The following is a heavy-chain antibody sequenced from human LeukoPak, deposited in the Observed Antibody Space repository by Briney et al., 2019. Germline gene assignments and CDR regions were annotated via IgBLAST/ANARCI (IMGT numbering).Heavy chain of an antibody. Sequence: ASVKVSCKASGYTFTSYGISWVRQAPGQGLEWMGWISAYNGNTNYAQKLQGRVTMTTDTSTSTAYMELRSLRSDGTAVYYCARDLEQWLVERGDSPFDYWGQGTLVTVSS. CDR1: GYTFTSYG. V-gene: IGHV1-18*01. J-gene: IGHJ4*02. D-gene: IGHD6-19*01. CDR3: ARDLEQWLVERGDSPFDY. CDR2: ISAYNGNT.